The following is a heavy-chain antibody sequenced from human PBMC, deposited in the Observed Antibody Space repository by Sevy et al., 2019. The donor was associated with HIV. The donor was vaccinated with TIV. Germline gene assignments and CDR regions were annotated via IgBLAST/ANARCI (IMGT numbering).Heavy chain of an antibody. Sequence: GGSLRLSCAASGFTVSSNYMSWVRQAPGKGLEWVSVIYSGGSTYYADSVKGRFTISRDNSKNTLYLQMNSLRAEDTAVYYWARVGSGYYYYYGMDVWGQGTTVTVSS. V-gene: IGHV3-53*01. CDR1: GFTVSSNY. CDR2: IYSGGST. J-gene: IGHJ6*02. CDR3: ARVGSGYYYYYGMDV. D-gene: IGHD2-15*01.